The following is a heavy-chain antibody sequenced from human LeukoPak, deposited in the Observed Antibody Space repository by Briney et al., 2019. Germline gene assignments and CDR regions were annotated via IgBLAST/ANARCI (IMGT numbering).Heavy chain of an antibody. J-gene: IGHJ4*02. V-gene: IGHV1-2*02. CDR1: GYTFTDYY. CDR2: IIHNSGGT. CDR3: AGPFTRYGY. Sequence: PSVKVSCKASGYTFTDYYVHWVRQAPGQGLEWMGWIIHNSGGTNNAQKFQGRVTMTRDTSIRTAYMNLTSLTSDDTAVYYCAGPFTRYGYWGQGTLVTVSS. D-gene: IGHD3-10*01.